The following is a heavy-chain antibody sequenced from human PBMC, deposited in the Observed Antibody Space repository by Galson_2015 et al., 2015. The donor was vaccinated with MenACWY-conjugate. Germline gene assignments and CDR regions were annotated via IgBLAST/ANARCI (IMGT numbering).Heavy chain of an antibody. CDR1: GGTFSSYA. V-gene: IGHV1-69*13. J-gene: IGHJ4*02. Sequence: SVKVSCKASGGTFSSYAISWVRQAPGQGLEWMGGIIPIFGTANYAQKFQGRVTITADESTSTAYMELSSLRSEDTAVYYCARDRGGRDRTSSLNFDYWGQGTLVTVSS. D-gene: IGHD5-24*01. CDR2: IIPIFGTA. CDR3: ARDRGGRDRTSSLNFDY.